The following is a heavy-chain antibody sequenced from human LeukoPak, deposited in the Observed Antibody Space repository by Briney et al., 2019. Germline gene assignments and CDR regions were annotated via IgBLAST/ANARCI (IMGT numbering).Heavy chain of an antibody. V-gene: IGHV4-59*08. J-gene: IGHJ3*01. D-gene: IGHD2-21*02. CDR3: ARPAGGDYAFDF. CDR2: IYYSGST. CDR1: GGSISNYY. Sequence: SETLSLTCTVSGGSISNYYWSCIRQPPGKGLEWIGYIYYSGSTNYNPSLKSRVTISVDTSKNQFSLKLSSVTAADTVVYYCARPAGGDYAFDFWGQGAMVTVSS.